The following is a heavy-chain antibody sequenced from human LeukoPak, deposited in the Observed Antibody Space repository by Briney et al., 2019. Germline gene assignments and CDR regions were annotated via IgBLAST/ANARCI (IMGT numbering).Heavy chain of an antibody. Sequence: GGSLRLSCAASGFTFSSYAMSWVRQAPGKGLEWVSAISGSGGSTYYADSVKGRFTISRDNSKNTLYLQMNRLRAEDTAVYYCAKTFYDFWSGYYSYGMDVWGQGTTVTVSS. J-gene: IGHJ6*02. D-gene: IGHD3-3*01. CDR1: GFTFSSYA. V-gene: IGHV3-23*01. CDR2: ISGSGGST. CDR3: AKTFYDFWSGYYSYGMDV.